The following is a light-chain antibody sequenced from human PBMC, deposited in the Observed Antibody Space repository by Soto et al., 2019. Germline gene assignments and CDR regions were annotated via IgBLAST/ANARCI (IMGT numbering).Light chain of an antibody. Sequence: IVITQSPSTLSVAPGERATLSCRASQSVSRNLAWYQQTRGQAPKLLMFDASTRATGIPDRFSGSGSGTDFTLSISSLQSEDSAIYYCQQYNNWPRTFGQGTKVDIK. V-gene: IGKV3-15*01. J-gene: IGKJ1*01. CDR2: DAS. CDR1: QSVSRN. CDR3: QQYNNWPRT.